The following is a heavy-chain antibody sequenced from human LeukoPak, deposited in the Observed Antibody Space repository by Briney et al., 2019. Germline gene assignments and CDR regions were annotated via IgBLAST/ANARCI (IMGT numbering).Heavy chain of an antibody. D-gene: IGHD3-3*01. J-gene: IGHJ4*02. CDR1: GYTFTGYY. V-gene: IGHV1-2*02. CDR3: ARVRPYTIFGVVIKSDFDY. CDR2: INPNSGGT. Sequence: ASVKVSCKASGYTFTGYYMHWVRQAPGQGLEWMGWINPNSGGTNYAQKFQGRVTMTRDTSISTAYMELSRLRSDDTPVYYCARVRPYTIFGVVIKSDFDYWGQGTLVTVSS.